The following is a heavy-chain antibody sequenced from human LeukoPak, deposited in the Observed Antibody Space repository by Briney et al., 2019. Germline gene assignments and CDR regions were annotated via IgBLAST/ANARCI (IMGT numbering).Heavy chain of an antibody. V-gene: IGHV4-59*01. J-gene: IGHJ4*02. CDR1: GGSISSYY. CDR2: IYYSGST. Sequence: SETLSLTCTVSGGSISSYYWSWIRQPPGKGLEWIGYIYYSGSTNYNPSLKSRVTISVDTSKNQFSLKLSSVAAADTAVYYCAREPYYYDSSGYHKGYFDYWGQGTLVTVSS. CDR3: AREPYYYDSSGYHKGYFDY. D-gene: IGHD3-22*01.